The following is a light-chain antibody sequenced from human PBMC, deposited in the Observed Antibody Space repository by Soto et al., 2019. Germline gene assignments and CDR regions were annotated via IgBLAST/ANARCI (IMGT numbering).Light chain of an antibody. Sequence: QSVVSQPPSASGTPGQRVTISCSGSSSNIGRNYVYWYQQFPGTAPKLLIFKNDQRPSGVPDRFSGSKSGTSASLAISGLRSEDEADYYCATWDARLSGWVFGGGTKLTVL. V-gene: IGLV1-47*01. CDR1: SSNIGRNY. J-gene: IGLJ3*02. CDR3: ATWDARLSGWV. CDR2: KND.